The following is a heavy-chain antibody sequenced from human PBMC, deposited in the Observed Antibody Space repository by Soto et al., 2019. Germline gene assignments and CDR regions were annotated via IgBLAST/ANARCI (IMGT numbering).Heavy chain of an antibody. V-gene: IGHV4-61*08. CDR3: ARDHPHSYGVYYFDY. J-gene: IGHJ4*02. CDR1: GGSSSSGGYS. CDR2: IYSSGST. Sequence: SETPSLTCAVSGGSSSSGGYSLSWIRQPPGKGLEWIGYIYSSGSTHYNPSLQNRVTISLDTSKNQVSLKVNSVTAADTAVYYCARDHPHSYGVYYFDYWGQGTPVTVSS. D-gene: IGHD5-18*01.